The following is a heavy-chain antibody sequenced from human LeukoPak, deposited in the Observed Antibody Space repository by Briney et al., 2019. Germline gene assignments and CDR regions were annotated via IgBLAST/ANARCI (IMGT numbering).Heavy chain of an antibody. D-gene: IGHD3-10*01. J-gene: IGHJ6*02. V-gene: IGHV1-18*01. CDR3: ARDGLLWFGELRSPYGMDV. CDR2: ISAYNGNT. Sequence: ASVKVSCKASGYTFTSYGISWVRQAPGQGLEWMGWISAYNGNTSYAQKLQGRVTMTTDTSTSTAYMELRSLRSDDTAVYYCARDGLLWFGELRSPYGMDVWGQGTTVTVSS. CDR1: GYTFTSYG.